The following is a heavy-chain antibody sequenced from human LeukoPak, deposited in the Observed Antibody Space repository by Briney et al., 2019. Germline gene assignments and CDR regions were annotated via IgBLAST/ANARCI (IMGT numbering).Heavy chain of an antibody. CDR1: GFTFSSYG. CDR2: IWYDGSNK. J-gene: IGHJ4*02. CDR3: AKVRRDGYNIDY. D-gene: IGHD5-24*01. V-gene: IGHV3-33*06. Sequence: PGRSLRLSCAASGFTFSSYGMHWVRQAPGKGLEWVAVIWYDGSNKYYADSVKGRFTISRDNSKNTLYLQMNSLRAEDTAVYYCAKVRRDGYNIDYWGQGTLVTVSS.